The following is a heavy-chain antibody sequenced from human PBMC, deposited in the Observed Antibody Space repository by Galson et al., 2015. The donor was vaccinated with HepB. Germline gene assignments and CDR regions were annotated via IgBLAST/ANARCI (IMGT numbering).Heavy chain of an antibody. Sequence: CAISGDSVSSKSAAWNWIRQSPSRGLEWLGRTWYRSKWNNGYAASVKSRITINPDTSKNQFSLHLNSVTPEDTAVYYCAGSTGDLDYWGQGTLVTVSS. CDR3: AGSTGDLDY. V-gene: IGHV6-1*01. J-gene: IGHJ4*02. CDR1: GDSVSSKSAA. CDR2: TWYRSKWNN. D-gene: IGHD3-10*01.